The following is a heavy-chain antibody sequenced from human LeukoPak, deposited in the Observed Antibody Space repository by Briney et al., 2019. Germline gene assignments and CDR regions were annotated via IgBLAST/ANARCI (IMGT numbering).Heavy chain of an antibody. J-gene: IGHJ4*02. CDR1: GYTFTSYD. Sequence: ASVKVSCKASGYTFTSYDINWVRQATGQGIEWMGWMNPNSGNTGYAQKFQGRVTMTRNTSISTAYMELRSLRSEDTAVYYCARGTYSSSGFDYWGQGTLVTVSS. CDR2: MNPNSGNT. CDR3: ARGTYSSSGFDY. V-gene: IGHV1-8*01. D-gene: IGHD6-13*01.